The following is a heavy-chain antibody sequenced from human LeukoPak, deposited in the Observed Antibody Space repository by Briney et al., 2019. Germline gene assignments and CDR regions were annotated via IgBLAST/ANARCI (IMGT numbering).Heavy chain of an antibody. CDR3: ARDSSGWSRDY. CDR2: ITSSGGSA. D-gene: IGHD6-19*01. J-gene: IGHJ4*02. Sequence: GGSLRLSCAASGFTFSRYGMSWVRQAPGKGLEWVSTITSSGGSAFYADSVRGRFSISRDNSKSTVHLQMNSLRADDTAVYYCARDSSGWSRDYWGQGTLVTVSS. V-gene: IGHV3-23*01. CDR1: GFTFSRYG.